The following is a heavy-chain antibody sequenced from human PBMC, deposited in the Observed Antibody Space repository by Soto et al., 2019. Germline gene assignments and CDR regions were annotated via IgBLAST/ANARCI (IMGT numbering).Heavy chain of an antibody. D-gene: IGHD3-16*02. CDR1: GITISNYP. CDR3: VKGGGCYPSAAPH. V-gene: IGHV3-23*01. J-gene: IGHJ1*01. Sequence: EVQLLGSGGGLVQPGGSLRISCAASGITISNYPMSWVRQAPGNGLDWVSGISGSGDRTYYADSAKGRFTISKDISRNSLFLELDSLGGEDPGVYFCVKGGGCYPSAAPHWGQGTLVTVSS. CDR2: ISGSGDRT.